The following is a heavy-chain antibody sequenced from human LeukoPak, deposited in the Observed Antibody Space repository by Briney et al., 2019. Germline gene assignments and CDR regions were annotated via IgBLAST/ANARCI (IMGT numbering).Heavy chain of an antibody. J-gene: IGHJ5*02. V-gene: IGHV3-33*01. CDR2: IWYAVSNK. CDR3: ARGNDYGDYSNWFDP. Sequence: IWYAVSNKYYADSVKGRFTISRDNSKNTLYLQMNSLRAEDTAVYYCARGNDYGDYSNWFDPWGQGTLVTVSS. D-gene: IGHD4-17*01.